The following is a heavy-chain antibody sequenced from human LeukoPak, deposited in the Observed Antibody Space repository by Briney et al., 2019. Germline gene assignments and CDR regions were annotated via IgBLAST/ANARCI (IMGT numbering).Heavy chain of an antibody. CDR2: ISSSGSTI. D-gene: IGHD3-10*02. CDR3: AELGITMIGGV. V-gene: IGHV3-48*03. J-gene: IGHJ6*04. CDR1: GFTFSSYA. Sequence: HPGGSLRLSCAASGFTFSSYAMSWVRQAPGKGLEWVSYISSSGSTIYYADSVKGRFTISRGNAKNSLYLQMNSPRAEDTAVYYCAELGITMIGGVWGKGTTVTISS.